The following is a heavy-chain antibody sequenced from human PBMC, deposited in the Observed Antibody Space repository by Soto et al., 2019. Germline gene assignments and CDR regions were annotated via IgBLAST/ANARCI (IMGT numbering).Heavy chain of an antibody. D-gene: IGHD3-22*01. CDR2: IGTADDT. V-gene: IGHV3-13*01. Sequence: GGSLRLCCAASGFTFSTYDMHWVRQITGKGLEWVSGIGTADDTHYPGSVKGRFTISRDNSKNTLYLQMNSLRAEDTAVYYCAKDLTVTRIVVVLTFPDAIDIWGQGTMVSVSS. CDR1: GFTFSTYD. CDR3: AKDLTVTRIVVVLTFPDAIDI. J-gene: IGHJ3*02.